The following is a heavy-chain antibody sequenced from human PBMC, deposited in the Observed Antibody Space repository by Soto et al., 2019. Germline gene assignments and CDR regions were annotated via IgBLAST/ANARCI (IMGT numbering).Heavy chain of an antibody. Sequence: SETLSLTCAVYGGSFSGYYWSWIRQPPGKGLEWIGEINHSGSTNYNPSLKSRVTISVDTSKNQFSLKLSSVTAADTAVYYCARAPFGAAATNWFDTWGQGTLVTVSS. CDR2: INHSGST. D-gene: IGHD2-2*01. V-gene: IGHV4-34*01. CDR3: ARAPFGAAATNWFDT. J-gene: IGHJ5*02. CDR1: GGSFSGYY.